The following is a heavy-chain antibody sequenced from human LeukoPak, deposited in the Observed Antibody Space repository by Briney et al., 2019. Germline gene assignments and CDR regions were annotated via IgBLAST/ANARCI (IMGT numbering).Heavy chain of an antibody. Sequence: ASVKVSCKASGYTFTGYYMHWVRQAPGQGLEWMGRINPNSGGTNYAQKFQGRVTMTRDTSISTAYMELSRLRSDDTAVYYCASERFLEWLPNYYYYGMDVWGQGTTVTVSS. J-gene: IGHJ6*02. V-gene: IGHV1-2*06. CDR2: INPNSGGT. D-gene: IGHD3-3*01. CDR1: GYTFTGYY. CDR3: ASERFLEWLPNYYYYGMDV.